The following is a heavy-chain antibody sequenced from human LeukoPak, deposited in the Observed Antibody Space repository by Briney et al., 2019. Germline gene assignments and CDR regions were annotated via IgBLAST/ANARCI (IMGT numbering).Heavy chain of an antibody. CDR2: ISGSGGST. D-gene: IGHD3-10*01. CDR1: GFTLSSCA. CDR3: AKRHFYGSGSLDY. J-gene: IGHJ4*02. V-gene: IGHV3-23*01. Sequence: GGSLRLSCAASGFTLSSCAMSWVRQAPGKGLEWVSAISGSGGSTYYADSVKGRFTISRDDSKNTLYLQMNSLRAEDTAVYYCAKRHFYGSGSLDYWGQGTLVTVSS.